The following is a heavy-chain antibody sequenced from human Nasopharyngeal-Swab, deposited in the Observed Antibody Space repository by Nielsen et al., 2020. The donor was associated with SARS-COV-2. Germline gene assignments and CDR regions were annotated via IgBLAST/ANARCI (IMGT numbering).Heavy chain of an antibody. CDR3: ARDRPAAADSNYYYGMDV. J-gene: IGHJ6*02. V-gene: IGHV4-59*01. CDR1: GGSISSYY. CDR2: IYYSGST. D-gene: IGHD6-13*01. Sequence: SETLSLTCTVSGGSISSYYWSWIRQPTGKGLEWIGYIYYSGSTNYNPSLKSRVTISVDTSKNQFSLKLSSVTAADTAVYYCARDRPAAADSNYYYGMDVWGQGTTVTVSS.